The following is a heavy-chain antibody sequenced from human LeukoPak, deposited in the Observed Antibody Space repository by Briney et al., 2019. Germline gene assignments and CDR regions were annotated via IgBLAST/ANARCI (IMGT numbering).Heavy chain of an antibody. CDR3: ARAQIVEVPFDY. J-gene: IGHJ4*02. CDR2: IFYSGAT. Sequence: SETLSLTCTVSGDSISSSSYYWGWIRQPPGKGLEWIGTIFYSGATYYNPSLKSRVTISVDTSKNQFSLKLSSVTAADTAVYYCARAQIVEVPFDYWGQGTLVTVSS. CDR1: GDSISSSSYY. D-gene: IGHD3-22*01. V-gene: IGHV4-39*01.